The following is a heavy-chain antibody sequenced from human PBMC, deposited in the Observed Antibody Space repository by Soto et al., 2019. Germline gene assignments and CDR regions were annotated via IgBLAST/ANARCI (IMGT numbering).Heavy chain of an antibody. CDR2: ISSSGSTI. CDR1: GFTFSSYG. Sequence: GGSLRLSCAASGFTFSSYGMNWVRQAPGKGLEWVSYISSSGSTIYYADSVKGRFTISRDNAKNSLYPQMNSLRAEDTAVYYCASQRRYYYDSSGLFDYWGQGTLVTVSS. D-gene: IGHD3-22*01. CDR3: ASQRRYYYDSSGLFDY. J-gene: IGHJ4*02. V-gene: IGHV3-48*03.